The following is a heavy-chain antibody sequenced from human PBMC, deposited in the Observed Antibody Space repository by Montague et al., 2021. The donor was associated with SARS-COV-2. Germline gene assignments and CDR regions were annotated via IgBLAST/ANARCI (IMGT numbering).Heavy chain of an antibody. V-gene: IGHV3-30*09. CDR3: ARDRLKWGMITFGGNDY. J-gene: IGHJ4*02. D-gene: IGHD3-16*01. Sequence: LRLSFSASGFTFSDYAIYWVRQAPGKGLEWVALISYDGSNKYYADSVKGRFAISRDNSKNTLYLQMNSLRAEDTAVYFCARDRLKWGMITFGGNDYWGQGTLVTVSS. CDR2: ISYDGSNK. CDR1: GFTFSDYA.